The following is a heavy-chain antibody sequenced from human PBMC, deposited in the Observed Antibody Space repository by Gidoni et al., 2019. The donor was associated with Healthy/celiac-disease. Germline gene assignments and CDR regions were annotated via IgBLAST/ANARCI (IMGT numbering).Heavy chain of an antibody. CDR3: ARAIVVVTADYYGMDV. CDR2: INHSGST. Sequence: QVQLQQWGAGLLKPSETLSLTCAVYGGSFSGYYWSWIRQPPGKGLEWIGEINHSGSTNYNPSLKSRVTISVDTSKNQFSLKLSSVTAADTAVYYCARAIVVVTADYYGMDVWGQGTTVTVSS. V-gene: IGHV4-34*01. J-gene: IGHJ6*02. CDR1: GGSFSGYY. D-gene: IGHD2-21*02.